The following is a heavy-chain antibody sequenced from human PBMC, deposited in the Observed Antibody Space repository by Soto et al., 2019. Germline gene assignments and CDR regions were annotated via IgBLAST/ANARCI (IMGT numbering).Heavy chain of an antibody. J-gene: IGHJ6*03. CDR3: ARAVENTEYYYYYMDV. CDR2: IYYSGST. Sequence: PSETLSLTCTVSGGSISSGGYYWSWIRQHPGKGLEWIGYIYYSGSTYYNQSLKSRVTISVDTSKNKFSMKLSSVTAADTAVYYCARAVENTEYYYYYMDVWGKGTTVTVSS. V-gene: IGHV4-31*03. CDR1: GGSISSGGYY.